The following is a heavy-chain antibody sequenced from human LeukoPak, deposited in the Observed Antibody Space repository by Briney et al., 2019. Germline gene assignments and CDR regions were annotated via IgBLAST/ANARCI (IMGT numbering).Heavy chain of an antibody. V-gene: IGHV4-39*01. CDR2: IYYSGST. J-gene: IGHJ4*02. D-gene: IGHD2-21*01. Sequence: KSGGSLRLSCAASGFTFSSYGMSWVRQPPGKGLEWIGSIYYSGSTYYNPSLKSRVTISVDTSKNQFSLKLSSVTAADTAVYYCASFLWVISFDYWGQGTLVTVSS. CDR3: ASFLWVISFDY. CDR1: GFTFSSYG.